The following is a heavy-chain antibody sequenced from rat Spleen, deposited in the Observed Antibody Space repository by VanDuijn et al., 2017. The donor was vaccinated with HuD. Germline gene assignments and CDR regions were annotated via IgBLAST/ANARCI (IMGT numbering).Heavy chain of an antibody. Sequence: EVQLVESGGGLVQPGRSLKLSCAASGFTFSNYGMAWVRQAPTKGLEWVASITNTGDYTYYPDSVRGRFTISRDNAKSTLYLQMNSLRSEDTATYYCTNNWAAYYWGQGVMVTVSS. D-gene: IGHD5-1*01. CDR2: ITNTGDYT. CDR3: TNNWAAYY. J-gene: IGHJ2*01. V-gene: IGHV5S13*01. CDR1: GFTFSNYG.